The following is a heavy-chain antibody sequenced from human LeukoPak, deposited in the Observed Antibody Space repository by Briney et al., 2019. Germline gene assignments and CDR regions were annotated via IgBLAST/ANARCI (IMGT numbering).Heavy chain of an antibody. J-gene: IGHJ6*03. V-gene: IGHV3-7*01. CDR1: GFTFSSYA. Sequence: PGGSLRLSCAASGFTFSSYAMSWVRQAPGKGLEWVANINQDGSEKYYVDSVKGRFTISRDNAKNSLYLQMNSLRVEDTAVYYCARDDSYYYMDVWGKGTTVTVSS. CDR2: INQDGSEK. CDR3: ARDDSYYYMDV.